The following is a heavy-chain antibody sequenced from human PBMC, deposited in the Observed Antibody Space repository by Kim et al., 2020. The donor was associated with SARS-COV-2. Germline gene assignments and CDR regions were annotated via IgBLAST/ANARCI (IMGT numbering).Heavy chain of an antibody. V-gene: IGHV3-23*01. Sequence: GGSLRLSCTASAFTFSTYAMTWVRQGPGKGLQWVSSIGETGSSTYYADSVRGRFTISRDNSNNTLYLQMDSLRAEDSAVYYCARMGERDPSGYYGRDFDYWGQGTLVTVSS. CDR1: AFTFSTYA. D-gene: IGHD3-22*01. CDR2: IGETGSST. CDR3: ARMGERDPSGYYGRDFDY. J-gene: IGHJ4*02.